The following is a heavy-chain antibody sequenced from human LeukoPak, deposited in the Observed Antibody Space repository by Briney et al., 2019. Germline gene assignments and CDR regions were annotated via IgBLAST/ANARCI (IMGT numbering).Heavy chain of an antibody. Sequence: GASVKVSCKASGYTFTGYYMHWVRQAPGQGLEWMGWINPNSGGTNYAQKFQGRVTMTRDTSISTAYMELSRLRSDDTAVHYCARDLVTMVRGGFDPWGQGTLVTVSS. D-gene: IGHD3-10*01. CDR3: ARDLVTMVRGGFDP. CDR1: GYTFTGYY. J-gene: IGHJ5*02. CDR2: INPNSGGT. V-gene: IGHV1-2*02.